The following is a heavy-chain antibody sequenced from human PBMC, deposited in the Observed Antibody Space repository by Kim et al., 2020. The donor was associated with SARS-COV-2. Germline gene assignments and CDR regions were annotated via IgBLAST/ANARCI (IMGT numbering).Heavy chain of an antibody. D-gene: IGHD1-26*01. CDR3: VRGSGSYYIFDY. V-gene: IGHV5-51*01. Sequence: RYSPSFQGQVTISADKSISTAYLQWSSLKASDTAMYYCVRGSGSYYIFDYWGQGTLVTVSS. J-gene: IGHJ4*02.